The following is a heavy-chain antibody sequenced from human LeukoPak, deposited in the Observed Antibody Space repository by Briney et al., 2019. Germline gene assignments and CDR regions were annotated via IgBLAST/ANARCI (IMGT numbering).Heavy chain of an antibody. CDR2: ITRGSNSI. Sequence: GGSLRLSCAASGFTFSASNMNWVREAPGEGLGWVSSITRGSNSIFYADSVKGRFTISRDNAKNSVYLQMNSLRVEDTAMYYCARYSGTYRDYWGQGTLVTVSS. D-gene: IGHD3-10*01. J-gene: IGHJ4*02. CDR3: ARYSGTYRDY. V-gene: IGHV3-21*06. CDR1: GFTFSASN.